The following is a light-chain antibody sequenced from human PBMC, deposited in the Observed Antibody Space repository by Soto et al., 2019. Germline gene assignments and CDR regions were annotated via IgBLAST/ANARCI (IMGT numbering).Light chain of an antibody. CDR1: QSVSAW. V-gene: IGKV1-5*01. J-gene: IGKJ4*01. Sequence: DIQMTQSPSTLSASVGDRVTISCRASQSVSAWLAWYQQKPGKAPKLLISDASSLKSGVPSRFSGSGYGTEFTLTISSLQPEDFATYYCLQYSSYSLTFGGGTKVEIK. CDR3: LQYSSYSLT. CDR2: DAS.